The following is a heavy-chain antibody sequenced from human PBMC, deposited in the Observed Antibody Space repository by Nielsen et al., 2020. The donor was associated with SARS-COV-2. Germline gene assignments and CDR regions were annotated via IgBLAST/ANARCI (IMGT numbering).Heavy chain of an antibody. CDR2: ISSSGGNT. Sequence: GESLKISCAASGFTFGNYAMNWVRQAPGKGLEWVSAISSSGGNTYYADSVKGRFTISRDNFKNALYLQMNSLRAEDTAVYYCAKAGSHSYFDHWGQGTLVTVSS. V-gene: IGHV3-23*01. D-gene: IGHD1-26*01. CDR3: AKAGSHSYFDH. J-gene: IGHJ4*02. CDR1: GFTFGNYA.